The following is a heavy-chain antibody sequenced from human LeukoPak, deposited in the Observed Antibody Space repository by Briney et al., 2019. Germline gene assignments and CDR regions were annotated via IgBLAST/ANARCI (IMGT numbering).Heavy chain of an antibody. CDR3: AKHYMGSSYNHGLDC. Sequence: SETLSLTCTVSGGSISSSSYYWGWIRQPPGKGLEWIGSIYYSGSTYYNPSLKSRVTISVDTSKNQFSLKLTSVTAADTALYYCAKHYMGSSYNHGLDCWGQGTLVTVSS. V-gene: IGHV4-39*01. CDR2: IYYSGST. D-gene: IGHD3-10*01. CDR1: GGSISSSSYY. J-gene: IGHJ4*02.